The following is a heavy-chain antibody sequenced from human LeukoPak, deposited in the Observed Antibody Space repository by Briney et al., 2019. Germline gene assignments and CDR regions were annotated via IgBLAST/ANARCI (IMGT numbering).Heavy chain of an antibody. D-gene: IGHD5-18*01. V-gene: IGHV4-39*01. CDR3: ARTQTDTAMVPFDY. CDR1: GGSISSSTYY. J-gene: IGHJ4*02. CDR2: IYYSGST. Sequence: SETLSLTCTVSGGSISSSTYYWGWIRQPPGKGLEWIGSIYYSGSTYYNPSLKSRVTISVDTSKNQFSLKLSSVTAADTAVYYCARTQTDTAMVPFDYWGQGTLVTVSS.